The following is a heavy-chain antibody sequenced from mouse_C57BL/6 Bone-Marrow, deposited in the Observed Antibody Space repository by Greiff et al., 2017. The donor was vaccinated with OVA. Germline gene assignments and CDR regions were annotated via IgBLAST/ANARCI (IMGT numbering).Heavy chain of an antibody. D-gene: IGHD2-2*01. J-gene: IGHJ4*01. CDR1: GYTFTDYE. V-gene: IGHV1-15*01. CDR3: TGRYGYPYYAMDY. Sequence: QVQLQQSGAELVRPGASVTLSCKASGYTFTDYEMHWVKQTPVHGLEWIGAIDPETGGTAYNQKFKGKAILTADKSSSTAYMELRSLTSEDSAVYYCTGRYGYPYYAMDYWGQGTSVTVSS. CDR2: IDPETGGT.